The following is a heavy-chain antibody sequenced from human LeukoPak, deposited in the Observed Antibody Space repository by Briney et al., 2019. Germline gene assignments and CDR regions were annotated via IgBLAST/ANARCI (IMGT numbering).Heavy chain of an antibody. CDR3: ARGRRYSYGYVHGFGY. J-gene: IGHJ4*02. CDR1: GGSISSSAYH. V-gene: IGHV4-39*07. CDR2: IYHSGST. D-gene: IGHD5-18*01. Sequence: SETLSLTCTVSGGSISSSAYHWGWIRQPPGKGLEWIGEIYHSGSTNYNPSLKSRVTISVDTSKNQFSLRLSSMTAADTAVYYCARGRRYSYGYVHGFGYWGQGTLVTVSS.